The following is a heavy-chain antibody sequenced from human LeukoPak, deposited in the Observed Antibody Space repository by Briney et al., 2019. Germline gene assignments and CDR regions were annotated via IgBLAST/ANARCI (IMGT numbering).Heavy chain of an antibody. CDR2: ISGRSTYI. CDR1: GFTFSSYT. D-gene: IGHD3-22*01. Sequence: PGGSLRLSCSASGFTFSSYTMNWVRQAPGKGLEWVSSISGRSTYIFYADSVKGRFTISRDNAKNSLSLQTNRLRAEDTAVYYCARGLGTTVTNEYYYDSSGYYDGGLDYWGQGTLVTVSS. CDR3: ARGLGTTVTNEYYYDSSGYYDGGLDY. V-gene: IGHV3-21*01. J-gene: IGHJ4*02.